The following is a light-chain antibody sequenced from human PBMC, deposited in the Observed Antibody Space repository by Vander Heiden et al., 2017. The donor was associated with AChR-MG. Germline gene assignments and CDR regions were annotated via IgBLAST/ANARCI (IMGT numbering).Light chain of an antibody. V-gene: IGKV1-39*01. CDR1: QSISSY. CDR3: QQCDGTPWT. Sequence: DIHMTQSPSSLSASVGDRVTITCRASQSISSYLNWYQQRPGNAPKLLIYVVSSLRSGVPSRFSGSESGTDFTLTISSLQPEDSATYFCQQCDGTPWTFGQGTKVEVK. CDR2: VVS. J-gene: IGKJ1*01.